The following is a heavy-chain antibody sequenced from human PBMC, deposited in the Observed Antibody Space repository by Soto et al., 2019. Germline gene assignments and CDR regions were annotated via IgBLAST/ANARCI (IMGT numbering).Heavy chain of an antibody. D-gene: IGHD1-7*01. CDR2: IKQDGSEK. J-gene: IGHJ3*02. CDR3: ARDQLELRYAFDI. CDR1: GFTFSSYW. Sequence: PRGSPXLSCAASGFTFSSYWMSWVRQAPGKGLEWVANIKQDGSEKYYVDSVKGRFTISRDNAKNSLYLQMNSLRAEDTAVYYCARDQLELRYAFDIWGQGTMVTVSS. V-gene: IGHV3-7*01.